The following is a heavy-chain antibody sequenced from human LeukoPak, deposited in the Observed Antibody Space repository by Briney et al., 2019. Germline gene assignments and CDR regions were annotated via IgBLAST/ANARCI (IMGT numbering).Heavy chain of an antibody. J-gene: IGHJ6*03. V-gene: IGHV3-48*01. CDR2: ISSSSSTI. CDR3: AREGDGYNAYYYYMDV. Sequence: GGSLRLSCAASGFTFSSYSMNWVRQAPGKGLEWVSYISSSSSTIYCADSVKGRFTTSRDNAKNSLYLQMNSLRAEDTAVYYCAREGDGYNAYYYYMDVWGKGTTVTVSS. D-gene: IGHD5-24*01. CDR1: GFTFSSYS.